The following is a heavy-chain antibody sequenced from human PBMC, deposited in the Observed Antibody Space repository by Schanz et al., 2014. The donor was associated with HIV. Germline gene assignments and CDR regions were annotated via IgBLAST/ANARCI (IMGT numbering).Heavy chain of an antibody. CDR3: ARGEAITYYYHYYGMDV. CDR1: GFTFSSFA. Sequence: QVQLVESGGGVVQPGRSLRLSCAASGFTFSSFAMHWVRQAPGKGLEWVALISYEGSKTYYADSVKGRFTISRANSKNTLYLQMNSLRAEDTAVYYCARGEAITYYYHYYGMDVWGQGTTVTVSS. V-gene: IGHV3-30*04. CDR2: ISYEGSKT. J-gene: IGHJ6*02. D-gene: IGHD1-20*01.